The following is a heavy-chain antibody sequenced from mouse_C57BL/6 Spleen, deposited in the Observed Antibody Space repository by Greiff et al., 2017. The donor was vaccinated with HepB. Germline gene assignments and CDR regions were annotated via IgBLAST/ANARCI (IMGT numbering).Heavy chain of an antibody. V-gene: IGHV1-55*01. CDR3: ARGTTVVDWYFDV. Sequence: QVQLQQSGAELVKPGASVKMSCKASGYTFTSYWITWVKQRPGQGLEWIGDIYPGSGSTNYNEKFKSKATLTVDTSSSTAYTQLSSLTSEDSAVYYCARGTTVVDWYFDVWGTGTTVTVSS. CDR2: IYPGSGST. J-gene: IGHJ1*03. D-gene: IGHD1-1*01. CDR1: GYTFTSYW.